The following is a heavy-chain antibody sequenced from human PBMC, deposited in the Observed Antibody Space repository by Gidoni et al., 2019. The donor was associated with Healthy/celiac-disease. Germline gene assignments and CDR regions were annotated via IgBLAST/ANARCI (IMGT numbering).Heavy chain of an antibody. CDR2: IIPILGIA. V-gene: IGHV1-69*04. D-gene: IGHD3-10*01. Sequence: QVQLVQSGAEVTKPGSSVKVSCKASGVTFSSYAISWVRQAPGQGLEWMGRIIPILGIANYAQKFQGRVTITADKSTSTAYMELSSLRSEDTAVYYCARDYYGSGSNFDYWGQGTLVTVSS. CDR3: ARDYYGSGSNFDY. J-gene: IGHJ4*02. CDR1: GVTFSSYA.